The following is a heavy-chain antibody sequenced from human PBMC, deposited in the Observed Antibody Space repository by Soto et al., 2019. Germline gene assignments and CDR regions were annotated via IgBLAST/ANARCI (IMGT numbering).Heavy chain of an antibody. CDR2: ISSDGNSK. D-gene: IGHD2-8*01. Sequence: PGGSLRLSCAASEFTFSSYGMQWVRQAPGKRPEWVAVISSDGNSKYYTDSVKGRFTISRDNSKNTLYLQMNSLRAEDTAAYYCARPPSTISWDPFGYWGQGTLVTVSS. CDR1: EFTFSSYG. CDR3: ARPPSTISWDPFGY. V-gene: IGHV3-30-3*01. J-gene: IGHJ4*02.